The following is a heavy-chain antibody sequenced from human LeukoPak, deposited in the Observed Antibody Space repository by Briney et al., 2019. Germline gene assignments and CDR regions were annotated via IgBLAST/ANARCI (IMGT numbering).Heavy chain of an antibody. CDR2: ISGSGGST. Sequence: GGSLRLSCAASGCTFSSYAMSWVRQAPGKGLEWVSAISGSGGSTYYADSVKGRFTISRDNSKNTLYLQMNSLRAEDTAVYYCAKAYSYGYSFDYWGQGTLVTVSS. V-gene: IGHV3-23*01. CDR1: GCTFSSYA. J-gene: IGHJ4*02. D-gene: IGHD5-18*01. CDR3: AKAYSYGYSFDY.